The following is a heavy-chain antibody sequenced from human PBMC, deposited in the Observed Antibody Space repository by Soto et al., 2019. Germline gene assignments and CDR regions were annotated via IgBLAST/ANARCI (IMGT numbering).Heavy chain of an antibody. V-gene: IGHV4-59*01. Sequence: GSTIYNPSLKSRVTISVDTSKNQFSLKLSSVTAADTAVYYCARDRTYYDILTGYSLGGMDVWGQGTTVTVSS. CDR3: ARDRTYYDILTGYSLGGMDV. J-gene: IGHJ6*02. D-gene: IGHD3-9*01. CDR2: GST.